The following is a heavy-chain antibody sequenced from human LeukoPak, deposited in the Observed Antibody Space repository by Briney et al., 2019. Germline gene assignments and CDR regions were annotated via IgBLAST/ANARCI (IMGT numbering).Heavy chain of an antibody. V-gene: IGHV3-9*01. CDR1: GFSFGDSA. Sequence: GGSLRLSCAASGFSFGDSAMHWVRQVPGKGLEWVSGISWNSGSIGYADSVKGRFTISRDNAKNSLYLQMNSLRAEDTALYYCAKSVYSSSWLDAFDIWGQGTMVTVSS. D-gene: IGHD6-13*01. J-gene: IGHJ3*02. CDR3: AKSVYSSSWLDAFDI. CDR2: ISWNSGSI.